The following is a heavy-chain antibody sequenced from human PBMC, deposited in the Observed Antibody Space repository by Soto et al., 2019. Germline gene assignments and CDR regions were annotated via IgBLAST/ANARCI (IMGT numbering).Heavy chain of an antibody. CDR1: GGSISSGGYY. CDR2: IYYSGST. V-gene: IGHV4-31*03. Sequence: SETLSLPCTVAGGSISSGGYYRSLIRQHPGEGLEWIGYIYYSGSTYYNPSLKSRVTISVDTSKNQFSLKLSSVTAADTAVYYCAREKSSGWYGWFDPWGQGTLVTVSS. CDR3: AREKSSGWYGWFDP. D-gene: IGHD6-19*01. J-gene: IGHJ5*02.